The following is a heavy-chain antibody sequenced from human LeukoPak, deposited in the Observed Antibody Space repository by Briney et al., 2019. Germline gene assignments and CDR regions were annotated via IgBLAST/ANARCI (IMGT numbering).Heavy chain of an antibody. CDR2: IRSKAYGGTI. V-gene: IGHV3-49*04. Sequence: GGSLRLSCTTSGFTFGDYAMSWVRQAPGKGLEWVGFIRSKAYGGTIEYAASVKGRLTISRDDSKSIAYLQMNSLKIEDTALYYCTRGPIQLWIHNAMDVWGQGTTVTVSS. D-gene: IGHD5-18*01. CDR3: TRGPIQLWIHNAMDV. CDR1: GFTFGDYA. J-gene: IGHJ6*02.